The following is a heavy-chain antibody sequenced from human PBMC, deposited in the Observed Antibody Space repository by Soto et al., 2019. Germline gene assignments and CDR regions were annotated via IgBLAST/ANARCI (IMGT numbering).Heavy chain of an antibody. J-gene: IGHJ6*02. CDR3: ARAPYYYDSSGARYYYYGMDV. Sequence: QVQLQESGPGLVKPSQTLSLTCTVFGGSISSGGYYWSWIRQHPGKGLEWIGYIYYSGSTYYNPSLKSRVTISVDTSKNQFSLKLSSVTAADTAVYYCARAPYYYDSSGARYYYYGMDVWGQGTTVTVSS. CDR2: IYYSGST. CDR1: GGSISSGGYY. V-gene: IGHV4-31*03. D-gene: IGHD3-22*01.